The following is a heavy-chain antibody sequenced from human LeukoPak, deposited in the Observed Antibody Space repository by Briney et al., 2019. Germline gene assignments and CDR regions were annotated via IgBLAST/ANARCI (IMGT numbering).Heavy chain of an antibody. V-gene: IGHV7-4-1*02. Sequence: ASVKVSCKASGYTFTNYTINWVRLAPGQGLEWMGWINTNTGNPTYAQGFTGRFVFSLDTSVSTAYLQISSLKAEDTAVYYCARDKWLVTTRDAFDIWGQGTMVTVSS. D-gene: IGHD6-19*01. J-gene: IGHJ3*02. CDR2: INTNTGNP. CDR3: ARDKWLVTTRDAFDI. CDR1: GYTFTNYT.